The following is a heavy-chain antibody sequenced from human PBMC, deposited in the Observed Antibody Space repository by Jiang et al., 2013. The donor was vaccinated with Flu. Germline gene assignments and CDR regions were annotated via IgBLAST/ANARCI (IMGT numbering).Heavy chain of an antibody. CDR2: VYYSGDT. J-gene: IGHJ2*01. D-gene: IGHD4-11*01. CDR3: AREGRLGQNDYYFDV. Sequence: GSGLVKPSETLSLTCTVSGGSISSYYWSWIRQPPGKGLEWIGYVYYSGDTNYSAALKSRVTISLDMSKDQFSLRLSSVTAADTAVYYCAREGRLGQNDYYFDVWGRGALVIVSS. V-gene: IGHV4-59*01. CDR1: GGSISSYY.